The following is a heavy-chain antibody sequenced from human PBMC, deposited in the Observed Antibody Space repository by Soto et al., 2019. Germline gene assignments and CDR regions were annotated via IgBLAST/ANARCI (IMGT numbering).Heavy chain of an antibody. J-gene: IGHJ4*02. V-gene: IGHV4-31*03. CDR2: IYYSGST. D-gene: IGHD2-15*01. Sequence: QVQLQESGPGLVKPSQTLSLTCTVSGGSISSGGYYWSWIRQHPGKGLEWIGYIYYSGSTYYNPSLKRRVTISVDTSKNQFSLKLSSVTAADTAVYYCARVDGGPRYCSGGSCYHFDYWGQGTLVTVS. CDR3: ARVDGGPRYCSGGSCYHFDY. CDR1: GGSISSGGYY.